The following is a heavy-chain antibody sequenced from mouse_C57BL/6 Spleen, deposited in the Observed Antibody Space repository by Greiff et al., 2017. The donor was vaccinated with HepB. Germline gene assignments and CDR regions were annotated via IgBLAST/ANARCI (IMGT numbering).Heavy chain of an antibody. V-gene: IGHV1-64*01. CDR1: GYTFTSYW. D-gene: IGHD2-5*01. J-gene: IGHJ3*01. CDR3: ARDSNYKGGFAY. Sequence: QVQLQQSGAELVKPGASVKLSCKASGYTFTSYWMHWVKQRPGQGLEWIGMIHPNSGSTNYNEKFKSKATLTVDKSSSTAYMQLSSLTSEDSAVYYCARDSNYKGGFAYWGQGTLVTVSA. CDR2: IHPNSGST.